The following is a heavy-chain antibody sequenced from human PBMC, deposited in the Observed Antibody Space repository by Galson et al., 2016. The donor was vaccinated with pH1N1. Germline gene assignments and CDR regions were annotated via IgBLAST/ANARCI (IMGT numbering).Heavy chain of an antibody. CDR2: ISSTSTYI. J-gene: IGHJ6*02. CDR1: GFTFSTYT. V-gene: IGHV3-21*01. CDR3: ARKISGPFSGYGLDV. Sequence: LKLSCAASGFTFSTYTIHWVRQAPGKGLEWVPCISSTSTYIYYADSVKGRFTISRDNAKNSLYLQMNSPRAEDTAVYYCARKISGPFSGYGLDVWGQGTTVTVSS. D-gene: IGHD3/OR15-3a*01.